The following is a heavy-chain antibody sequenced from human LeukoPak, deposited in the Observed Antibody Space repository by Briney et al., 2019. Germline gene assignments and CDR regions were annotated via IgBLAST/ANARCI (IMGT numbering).Heavy chain of an antibody. CDR1: GGSFSGYY. Sequence: SETLSLTCAVYGGSFSGYYWSWIRQPPGKGLEWIGEINHSGSTNYNPSLKSRVTISVDTSKNQFSLKLSSVTAADTSVYYCAIHIVVVPAAKKKNWFDPWGQGTLVTVSS. J-gene: IGHJ5*02. V-gene: IGHV4-34*01. CDR3: AIHIVVVPAAKKKNWFDP. CDR2: INHSGST. D-gene: IGHD2-2*01.